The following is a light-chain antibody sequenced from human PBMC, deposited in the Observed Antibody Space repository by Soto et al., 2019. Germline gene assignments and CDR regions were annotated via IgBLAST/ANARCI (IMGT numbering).Light chain of an antibody. CDR3: QYAATFTLT. V-gene: IGKV1-12*01. J-gene: IGKJ4*01. CDR2: GIS. Sequence: DIPMTQSPSSVSASVGDRVIITCRASQAFGNLLAWYQQNRGKAPKLLIYGISTLQGGAPSRFSGTESGTGFTLTISSVQPEDSATDYCQYAATFTLTFGRGTEVEIK. CDR1: QAFGNL.